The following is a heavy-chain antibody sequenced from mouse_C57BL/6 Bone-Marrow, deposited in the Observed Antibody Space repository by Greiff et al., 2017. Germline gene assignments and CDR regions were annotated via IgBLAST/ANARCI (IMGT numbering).Heavy chain of an antibody. CDR1: GYTFTSYW. CDR3: ARGYYGYFDY. Sequence: VQLQQPGAELVMPGASVKLSCKASGYTFTSYWMHWVKQRPGQGLEWIGEIDPSDSYTNYNQKFKGKSTLTVDKSSSTAYMQRSSLTSEDSAVYYCARGYYGYFDYWGQGTTLTVSS. V-gene: IGHV1-69*01. D-gene: IGHD1-1*01. J-gene: IGHJ2*01. CDR2: IDPSDSYT.